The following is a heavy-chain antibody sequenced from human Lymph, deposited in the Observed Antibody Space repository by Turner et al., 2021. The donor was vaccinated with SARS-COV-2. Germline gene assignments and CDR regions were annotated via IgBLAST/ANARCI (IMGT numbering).Heavy chain of an antibody. V-gene: IGHV1-46*03. CDR2: INPSGGTT. Sequence: QVQLVQSGAEVKKPGASVKVSCKASGYTFTSYYMHWVRQAPGQGLEWMGIINPSGGTTNYAQKFQGRVTMTRDTSTSTVYMELSSLRSEDTAVYYCARALICGGDCYSFDYWGQGTLATVSS. J-gene: IGHJ4*02. CDR3: ARALICGGDCYSFDY. CDR1: GYTFTSYY. D-gene: IGHD2-21*02.